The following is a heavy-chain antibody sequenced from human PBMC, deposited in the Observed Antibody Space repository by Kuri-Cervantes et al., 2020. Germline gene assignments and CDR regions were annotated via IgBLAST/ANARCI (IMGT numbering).Heavy chain of an antibody. CDR3: ARDPFGELLSGAFDI. CDR1: GGSISSGDYY. J-gene: IGHJ3*02. Sequence: LRLSCTVSGGSISSGDYYWSWIRQHPGKGLEWIGYIYYSGSTYYNPSLKSRVTISVDTSKSQFSLNLSSVTAADTAVYYCARDPFGELLSGAFDIWGQGTMVTVSS. D-gene: IGHD3-10*01. V-gene: IGHV4-31*03. CDR2: IYYSGST.